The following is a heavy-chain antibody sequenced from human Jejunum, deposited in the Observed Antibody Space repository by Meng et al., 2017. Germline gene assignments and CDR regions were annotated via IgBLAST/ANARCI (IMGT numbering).Heavy chain of an antibody. V-gene: IGHV4-59*01. J-gene: IGHJ4*02. CDR2: IYYSGTA. Sequence: GSLRLSCTVSGASINNYYWSWIRQSPGKGLEWIGNIYYSGTANYNPSLKSRVTISVDTSKNQFSLKLNSVTAADTAVYYCARDRRPSEWLGLGNWGQGTLVTVSS. D-gene: IGHD6-19*01. CDR1: GASINNYY. CDR3: ARDRRPSEWLGLGN.